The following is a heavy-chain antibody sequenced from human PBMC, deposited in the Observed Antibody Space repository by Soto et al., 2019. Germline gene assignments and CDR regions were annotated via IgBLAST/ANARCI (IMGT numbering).Heavy chain of an antibody. CDR1: GYTFINYG. Sequence: GASVKVSCKASGYTFINYGISWVRQAPGQGLEWMGWISAYNGNTNYAQKLQGRVTMTTDTSTSTAYMELRSLRSDDTAVYYCARGRYYYYYYGMDVWGQGTTVTVSS. V-gene: IGHV1-18*01. CDR2: ISAYNGNT. CDR3: ARGRYYYYYYGMDV. J-gene: IGHJ6*02.